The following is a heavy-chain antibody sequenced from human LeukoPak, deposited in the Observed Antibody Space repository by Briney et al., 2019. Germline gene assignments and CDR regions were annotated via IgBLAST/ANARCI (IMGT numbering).Heavy chain of an antibody. J-gene: IGHJ4*02. CDR3: ARATIFGVVPGDY. D-gene: IGHD3-3*01. CDR2: IYSGGST. V-gene: IGHV3-53*01. Sequence: GGSLRLSCAASGYTFRDYSVSWVRQAPGKGLEWVSVIYSGGSTYYADSVKGRFTISRDNSKNTLYLQMNSLRAEDTAVYYCARATIFGVVPGDYWGQGTLVTVSS. CDR1: GYTFRDYS.